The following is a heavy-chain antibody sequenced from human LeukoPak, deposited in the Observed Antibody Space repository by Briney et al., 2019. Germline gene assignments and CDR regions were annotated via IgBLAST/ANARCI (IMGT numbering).Heavy chain of an antibody. CDR2: ISAYNGNT. CDR1: GYTFTSYG. J-gene: IGHJ4*02. CDR3: ARVPVLLWFGEPHSYFDY. V-gene: IGHV1-18*04. Sequence: ASVKVSCKASGYTFTSYGISWVRQAPGQGFEWMGWISAYNGNTNYAQKLQGRVTMTTDTSTSTAYMELRSLRSDDTAVYYCARVPVLLWFGEPHSYFDYWGQGTLVTVSS. D-gene: IGHD3-10*01.